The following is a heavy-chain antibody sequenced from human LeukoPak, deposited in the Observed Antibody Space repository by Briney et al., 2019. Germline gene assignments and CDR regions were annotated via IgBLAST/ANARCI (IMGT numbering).Heavy chain of an antibody. CDR3: AKEPTYYYDSSGYYLDY. D-gene: IGHD3-22*01. V-gene: IGHV3-33*06. CDR1: GFTFSSYG. CDR2: IWYDGSNK. Sequence: GGSLTLSCAASGFTFSSYGMHWVRQAPGKGLEWVAVIWYDGSNKYYADSVKGRFTISRDNSKNTLYLQMNSLRAEDTAVYYCAKEPTYYYDSSGYYLDYWGQGTLVTVSS. J-gene: IGHJ4*02.